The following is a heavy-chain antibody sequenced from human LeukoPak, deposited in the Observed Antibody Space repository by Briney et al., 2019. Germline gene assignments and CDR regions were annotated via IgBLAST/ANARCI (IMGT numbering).Heavy chain of an antibody. D-gene: IGHD3-22*01. CDR2: IYTGGSS. CDR3: ARVTLGFDSRTYYPTTFDY. CDR1: GFTVSSNY. J-gene: IGHJ4*02. Sequence: GGSLRLSCAASGFTVSSNYMSWVRQAPEKGLEWVSLIYTGGSSYYADSVKGRFTISRDTSINTLYLQMNSLRVEDAAVYYCARVTLGFDSRTYYPTTFDYWGQGAQVTVSS. V-gene: IGHV3-53*01.